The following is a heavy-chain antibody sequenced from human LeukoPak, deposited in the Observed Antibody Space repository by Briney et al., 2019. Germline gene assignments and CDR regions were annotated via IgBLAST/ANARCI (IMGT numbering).Heavy chain of an antibody. V-gene: IGHV1-2*02. CDR2: INPNSGGT. J-gene: IGHJ3*02. Sequence: ASVKVSCKASGYTFTGYYMHWVRQAPGQGLEWMGWINPNSGGTNYAQKFQGRVTMTRDTSISTAYMELSRLRSDDTAVYYCARDMDHYDFWSGKPSGDAFDIWGQGTMVTVSS. CDR1: GYTFTGYY. D-gene: IGHD3-3*01. CDR3: ARDMDHYDFWSGKPSGDAFDI.